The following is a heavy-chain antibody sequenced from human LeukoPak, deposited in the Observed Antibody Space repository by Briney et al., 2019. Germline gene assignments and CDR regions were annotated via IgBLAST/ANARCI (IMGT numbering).Heavy chain of an antibody. V-gene: IGHV3-30*19. J-gene: IGHJ6*02. CDR1: GFTFSSYG. CDR2: ISYDGSNK. CDR3: AKVIVVVPAVRVMDYYYGMDV. D-gene: IGHD2-2*01. Sequence: GGSLRLSCAASGFTFSSYGMHWVRQAPGKGLEWVAVISYDGSNKYYADSVKGRFTISRDNSKNTLYLQMNSLRAEDTAVYYCAKVIVVVPAVRVMDYYYGMDVWGQGTTVTVSS.